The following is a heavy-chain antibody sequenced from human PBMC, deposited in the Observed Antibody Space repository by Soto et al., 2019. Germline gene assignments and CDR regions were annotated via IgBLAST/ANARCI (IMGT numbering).Heavy chain of an antibody. CDR2: ISYDGSNK. V-gene: IGHV3-30*18. CDR1: GFTFSSYG. D-gene: IGHD3-10*01. Sequence: PGGSLRLSCAASGFTFSSYGMHWVRQAPGKGLEWVAVISYDGSNKYYADSVKGRFTISRDNSKNTLYLQMNSLRAEDTAVYYCAKDLLVHWFDPWGQGTLVTVSS. J-gene: IGHJ5*02. CDR3: AKDLLVHWFDP.